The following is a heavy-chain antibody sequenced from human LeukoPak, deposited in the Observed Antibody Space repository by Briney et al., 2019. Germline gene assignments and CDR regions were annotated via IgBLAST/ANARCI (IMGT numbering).Heavy chain of an antibody. CDR2: IKKDGSET. V-gene: IGHV3-7*03. CDR3: ARGRYSGTTYYFDY. CDR1: GLTFSTSW. Sequence: GGSLRLSCAASGLTFSTSWMSWVRQVPGKGLEWVANIKKDGSETYYVDSVKGRFTISRDNAKNSLYLQMNSLRAEDTAMYYCARGRYSGTTYYFDYWGQGTLVTVSS. J-gene: IGHJ4*02. D-gene: IGHD5-12*01.